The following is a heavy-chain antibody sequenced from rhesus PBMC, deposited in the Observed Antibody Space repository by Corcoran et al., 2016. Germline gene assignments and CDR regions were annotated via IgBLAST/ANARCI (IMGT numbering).Heavy chain of an antibody. CDR3: ARSDQYCTSTTCYAAGGDAFDF. CDR1: GGSISDDYY. CDR2: IYGSGGGT. Sequence: QVQLQESGPGLVKPSETLSLTCAVSGGSISDDYYWSWIRQPPGKGLEWIGYIYGSGGGTNYNPSLQHRFTISIDTSKNQFSLKLSSVTAADTAVYYCARSDQYCTSTTCYAAGGDAFDFWGQGLRVTVSS. V-gene: IGHV4-106*01. J-gene: IGHJ3*01. D-gene: IGHD2-2*01.